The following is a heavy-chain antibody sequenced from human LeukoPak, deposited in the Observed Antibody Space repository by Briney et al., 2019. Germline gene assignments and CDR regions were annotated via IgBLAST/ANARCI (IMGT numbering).Heavy chain of an antibody. CDR1: GFTFSIYG. D-gene: IGHD6-6*01. CDR2: ISDSGST. Sequence: PGGSLRLSCAASGFTFSIYGMSWVRQAPGKGLEWVSAISDSGSTYYADSVKGRFTISRDNSKNTLYLQMNSLRAEDTAVYYCAKRVPYSSSSVYFDSWGQGTLVTVSS. V-gene: IGHV3-23*05. CDR3: AKRVPYSSSSVYFDS. J-gene: IGHJ4*02.